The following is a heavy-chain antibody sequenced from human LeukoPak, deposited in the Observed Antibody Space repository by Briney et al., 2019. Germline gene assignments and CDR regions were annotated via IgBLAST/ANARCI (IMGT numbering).Heavy chain of an antibody. V-gene: IGHV3-23*01. J-gene: IGHJ4*02. CDR1: GFTFSSYA. CDR2: ISGSGDST. D-gene: IGHD6-13*01. CDR3: AKDGEGSSSWYFDY. Sequence: GGSLRLSCAASGFTFSSYAMSWVRQAPGKGLEWVSAISGSGDSTYYADSVKGRFTISRDNSKNTLYLQMNSLRAEDTAVYYCAKDGEGSSSWYFDYWGQGTLVTVSS.